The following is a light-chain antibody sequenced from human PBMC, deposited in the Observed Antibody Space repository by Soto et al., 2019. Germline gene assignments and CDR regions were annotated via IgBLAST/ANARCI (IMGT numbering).Light chain of an antibody. J-gene: IGLJ1*01. V-gene: IGLV1-36*01. CDR3: AAWDDSLNGYV. CDR2: YDD. Sequence: QSVLTQPPSVSEAPRQRVTISCSGSSSNIGNNAVNWHQQLPGKAPKLLIYYDDLLPSGVSDRFSGSKSGTSASLAISGLQSEDEADYYCAAWDDSLNGYVFGTGTKLTVL. CDR1: SSNIGNNA.